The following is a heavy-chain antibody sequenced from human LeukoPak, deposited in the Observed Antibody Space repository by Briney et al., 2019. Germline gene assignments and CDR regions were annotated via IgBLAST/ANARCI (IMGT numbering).Heavy chain of an antibody. V-gene: IGHV1-8*01. CDR3: AAVGLSSGPIGY. CDR2: MNPNSGNT. Sequence: ASVEVSCKATGYTFTSYDINWVRQATGQRLEWMGWMNPNSGNTGYAQKFQGRVTMTRNTSISTAYMELSSLRSEDTVVYYCAAVGLSSGPIGYWGQGTLVTVSS. J-gene: IGHJ4*02. CDR1: GYTFTSYD. D-gene: IGHD3-22*01.